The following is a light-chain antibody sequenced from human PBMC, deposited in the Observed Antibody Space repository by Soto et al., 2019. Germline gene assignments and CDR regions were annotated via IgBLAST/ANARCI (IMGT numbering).Light chain of an antibody. CDR3: ATWDDSLNGLV. CDR1: RSNIGSDS. J-gene: IGLJ1*01. V-gene: IGLV1-44*01. Sequence: QAVVTQAPSASGTPGQRVTISCSGSRSNIGSDSVIWYQQLPGTAPKLLIYSDDQRPSGVPDRFSGSKSGTSASLAISGLQSEDEADYYCATWDDSLNGLVFGTGTKVTVL. CDR2: SDD.